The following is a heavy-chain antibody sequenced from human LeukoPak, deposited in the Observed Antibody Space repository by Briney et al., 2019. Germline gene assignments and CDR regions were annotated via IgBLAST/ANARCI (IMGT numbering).Heavy chain of an antibody. CDR2: ISSKGGPT. CDR3: VKDRAVDY. D-gene: IGHD3-10*01. CDR1: GFSFSSYA. J-gene: IGHJ4*02. V-gene: IGHV3-64D*06. Sequence: PGRSLRLSCSASGFSFSSYAMHWVRQAPGKGLQYVSSISSKGGPTYYADSVKGRFTISRDNSKNTLYLQMSSLRNEDTAVYYCVKDRAVDYWGQGTLVTVSS.